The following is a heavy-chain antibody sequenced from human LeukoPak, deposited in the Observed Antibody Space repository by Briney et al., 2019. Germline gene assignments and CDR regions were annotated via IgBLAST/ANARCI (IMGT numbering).Heavy chain of an antibody. CDR3: ARAPDAYFVY. CDR1: GFTFSSYW. J-gene: IGHJ4*02. CDR2: INTDGSST. Sequence: GGSQTLPCAASGFTFSSYWMHWVRQAPGKGLVWVSRINTDGSSTSYADSVKGRFTISRDNAKNTLYLQMNSLRAEDTAVYYCARAPDAYFVYWGRDPLDTVSS. D-gene: IGHD2-8*01. V-gene: IGHV3-74*01.